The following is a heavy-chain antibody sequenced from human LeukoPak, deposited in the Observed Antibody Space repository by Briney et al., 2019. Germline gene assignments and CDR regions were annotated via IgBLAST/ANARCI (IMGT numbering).Heavy chain of an antibody. V-gene: IGHV4-34*01. CDR2: INHSGST. D-gene: IGHD2-15*01. J-gene: IGHJ4*02. CDR3: ARGTVVVVAATYFDY. Sequence: SETLSLTCAVYGGSFSGYYWSWIRQPPGKGLEWIGEINHSGSTNYNPSLKSRVTISVDTSKNQFSLKLSSVTAADTAVYYCARGTVVVVAATYFDYWGQGTPVTVSS. CDR1: GGSFSGYY.